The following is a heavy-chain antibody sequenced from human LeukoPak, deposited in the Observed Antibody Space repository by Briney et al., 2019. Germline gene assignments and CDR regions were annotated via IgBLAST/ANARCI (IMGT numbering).Heavy chain of an antibody. CDR1: GFTFSNAW. J-gene: IGHJ4*02. D-gene: IGHD2-15*01. V-gene: IGHV3-15*01. CDR2: IKSKTYGGTT. CDR3: TAFESGGFY. Sequence: GGSLRLTCAASGFTFSNAWMSWVRQAPGKGLEWVGRIKSKTYGGTTDYAAPVKSRFIISRDDSKNTLYVQMNSLKSEDTAVYYCTAFESGGFYWGQGTLVTVSS.